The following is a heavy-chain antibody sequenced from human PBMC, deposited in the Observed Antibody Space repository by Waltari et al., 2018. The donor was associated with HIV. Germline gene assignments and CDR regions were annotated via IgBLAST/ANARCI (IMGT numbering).Heavy chain of an antibody. CDR1: GYSFPTSW. Sequence: EVQLVQSGAEVKKPGESLTISCKGSGYSFPTSWVGWVRQMPGKGLEWMGIIYPADSDTRYSPSFQGQVTISADKSISTAYLQWSSLKASDTAIYYCARRGTGYYFDYWGQGTLVTVSS. J-gene: IGHJ4*02. D-gene: IGHD6-19*01. V-gene: IGHV5-51*01. CDR2: IYPADSDT. CDR3: ARRGTGYYFDY.